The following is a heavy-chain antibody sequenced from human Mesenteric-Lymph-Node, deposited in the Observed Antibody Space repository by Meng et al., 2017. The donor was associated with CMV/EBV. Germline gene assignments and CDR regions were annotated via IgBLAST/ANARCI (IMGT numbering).Heavy chain of an antibody. CDR1: GFTFSEHH. J-gene: IGHJ4*02. Sequence: GGPLRLSCAASGFTFSEHHMDWVRQAPGKGLEWVGRTRNKADSYTTEYAASVTGRFTISRDDSKNLLYLQMNSLKTEDTAVYYCVRGYCSSTSCYRKPLDYWGQGTLVTVSS. CDR2: TRNKADSYTT. CDR3: VRGYCSSTSCYRKPLDY. D-gene: IGHD2-2*02. V-gene: IGHV3-72*01.